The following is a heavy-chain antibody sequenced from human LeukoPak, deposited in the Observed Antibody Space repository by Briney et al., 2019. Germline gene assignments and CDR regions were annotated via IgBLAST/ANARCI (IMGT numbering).Heavy chain of an antibody. V-gene: IGHV3-9*01. CDR1: GFTFDDYA. CDR3: AKDMNWNYGYYYMDV. CDR2: ISWNSGSI. Sequence: GGSLRLSCAVSGFTFDDYAMHWFRQAPGKGLEWVSGISWNSGSIGYADSVKGRFTISRDSAKNSLYLQMNSLRAEDTALYYCAKDMNWNYGYYYMDVWGKGTTVTVSS. J-gene: IGHJ6*03. D-gene: IGHD1-7*01.